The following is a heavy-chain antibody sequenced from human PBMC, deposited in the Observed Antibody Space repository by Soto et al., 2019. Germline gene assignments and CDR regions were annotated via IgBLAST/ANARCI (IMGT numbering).Heavy chain of an antibody. CDR3: ARQQLVHFEFDP. CDR1: GYTFTSYY. Sequence: SVKVSFKESGYTFTSYYMHWVRQAPGQGLEWMGIINPSGGSTSYAQKFQGRVTMTRDTSTSTVYMELSSLRSEDTAVYYCARQQLVHFEFDPWGQGTLVTVSS. D-gene: IGHD6-13*01. CDR2: INPSGGST. V-gene: IGHV1-46*01. J-gene: IGHJ5*02.